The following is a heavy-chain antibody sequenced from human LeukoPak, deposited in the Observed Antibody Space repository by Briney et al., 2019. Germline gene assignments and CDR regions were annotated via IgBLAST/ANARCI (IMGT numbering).Heavy chain of an antibody. CDR3: ARVTYCSSTSCYPYYFDY. Sequence: SXTXSCKASGGTFSSYAISWVRQAPGQGLEWMGGIIPIFGTANYAQKFQGRVTITTDESTSSVYMELSSLRSEDTAVYYCARVTYCSSTSCYPYYFDYWGQGTLVTVSS. D-gene: IGHD2-2*01. J-gene: IGHJ4*02. CDR1: GGTFSSYA. CDR2: IIPIFGTA. V-gene: IGHV1-69*05.